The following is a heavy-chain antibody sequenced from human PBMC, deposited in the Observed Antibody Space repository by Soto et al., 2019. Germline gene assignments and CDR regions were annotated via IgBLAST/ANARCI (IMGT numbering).Heavy chain of an antibody. CDR2: ISSTTNYI. V-gene: IGHV3-21*06. CDR3: ARESEDLTSNFDY. J-gene: IGHJ4*02. Sequence: GGSLRLSCAASGFTVSSNYMSWVRQAPGKGLEWVSSISSTTNYIYYGDSMKGRFTISRDNAKNSLYLEMNSLRAEDTAVYYCARESEDLTSNFDYWGQGTLVTVSS. CDR1: GFTVSSNY.